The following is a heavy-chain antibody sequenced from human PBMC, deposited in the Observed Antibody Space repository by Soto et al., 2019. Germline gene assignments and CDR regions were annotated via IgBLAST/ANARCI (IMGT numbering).Heavy chain of an antibody. CDR2: IAPLFRTT. D-gene: IGHD6-13*01. Sequence: QVQLVQSGAEAKKPGSSVKVSCKTSGGTFSSYAISWVRQAPGQGLEWMGGIAPLFRTTNYAQECQGRVTITADTYTYTVYMGLSGLRSGDTAVYYCARGGYSSTWSNLLDRSGLDVWGQGTTVTVSS. CDR3: ARGGYSSTWSNLLDRSGLDV. V-gene: IGHV1-69*06. J-gene: IGHJ6*02. CDR1: GGTFSSYA.